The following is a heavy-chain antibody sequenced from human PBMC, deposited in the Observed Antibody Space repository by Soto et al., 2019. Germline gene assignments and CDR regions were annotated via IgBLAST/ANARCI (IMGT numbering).Heavy chain of an antibody. CDR1: GFTFSSYG. Sequence: QVQLVESGGGVVQPGRSLTLSCAASGFTFSSYGMHWVRQAPGKGLEWVAVISYDGSNKYYADSVKGRFTISRDNSKNTLYLQMNSLRAGDTALYYGAKDITIFGVVITAYYYYGMDVWGQGTTVTVSS. CDR3: AKDITIFGVVITAYYYYGMDV. J-gene: IGHJ6*02. CDR2: ISYDGSNK. D-gene: IGHD3-3*01. V-gene: IGHV3-30*18.